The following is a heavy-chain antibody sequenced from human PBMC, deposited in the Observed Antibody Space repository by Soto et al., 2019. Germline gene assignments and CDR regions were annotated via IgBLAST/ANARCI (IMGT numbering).Heavy chain of an antibody. V-gene: IGHV1-69*13. CDR1: GGTFSNFI. J-gene: IGHJ6*02. CDR3: ARNGTYSSSLSQYSGMDV. D-gene: IGHD6-6*01. Sequence: SVKVSCKASGGTFSNFIMNWVRQTPGQGLEWMGGIVPMFGTATYAEKFKGRVTISATGSTSTAYMELTSLRSEDTAVYYCARNGTYSSSLSQYSGMDVWGQGTTVTVSS. CDR2: IVPMFGTA.